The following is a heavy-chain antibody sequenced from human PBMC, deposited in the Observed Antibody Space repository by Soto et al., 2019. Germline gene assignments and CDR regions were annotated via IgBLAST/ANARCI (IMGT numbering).Heavy chain of an antibody. J-gene: IGHJ4*02. D-gene: IGHD3-9*01. CDR2: ISFDGNII. CDR1: EFSFSSYA. CDR3: ARTFDTITYYFDY. Sequence: PGGSLRLSCAASEFSFSSYAMHWIRQAPGKGLEWVAVISFDGNIIHYADSVKGRFIISRDNSKNTLYLQMHSLSGEDTAVYYCARTFDTITYYFDYWGQGTLVNVS. V-gene: IGHV3-30-3*01.